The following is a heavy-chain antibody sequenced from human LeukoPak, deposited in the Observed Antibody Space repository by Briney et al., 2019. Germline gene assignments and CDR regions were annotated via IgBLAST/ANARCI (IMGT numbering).Heavy chain of an antibody. J-gene: IGHJ4*02. D-gene: IGHD5-24*01. CDR2: ISSSGVST. CDR1: GFSFTRYV. Sequence: GGSLRLSCSASGFSFTRYVMHWVRQAPGKGLEYVSAISSSGVSTYYADSVKGRFTISRDNSKNTVYLQVSSLRAEDTAVYYCVSCVEMATIFDYWGQGTLVTVSS. CDR3: VSCVEMATIFDY. V-gene: IGHV3-64D*06.